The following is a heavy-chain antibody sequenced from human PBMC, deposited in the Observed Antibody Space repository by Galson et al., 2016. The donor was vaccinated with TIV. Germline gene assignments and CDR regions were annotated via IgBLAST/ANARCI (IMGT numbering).Heavy chain of an antibody. CDR3: ARAAGRNGATCHATCESFDF. CDR1: GDSVSSNSAA. J-gene: IGHJ3*01. Sequence: CAISGDSVSSNSAAWNWIRQSPSRGLEWLGRTYCRSRCYYDYAVSVKSRITIESDTSKNQFSLQLNSETSEDTAVYYCARAAGRNGATCHATCESFDFWGQGTKVTVSS. V-gene: IGHV6-1*01. CDR2: TYCRSRCYY. D-gene: IGHD3-10*01.